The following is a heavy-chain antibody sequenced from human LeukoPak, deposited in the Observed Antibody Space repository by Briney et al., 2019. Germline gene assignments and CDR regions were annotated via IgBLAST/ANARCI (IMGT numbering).Heavy chain of an antibody. CDR1: GGTFSNYA. CDR2: FIPVFGPA. V-gene: IGHV1-69*13. Sequence: ASVKVSCKASGGTFSNYAVSWVRQAPGQGLEWMGGFIPVFGPANYAQKFQGRVTITADESTSTAYMELSSLRSEDTAVYYCARGEQLVVYYFDYWGQGTLVTVSS. CDR3: ARGEQLVVYYFDY. J-gene: IGHJ4*02. D-gene: IGHD6-6*01.